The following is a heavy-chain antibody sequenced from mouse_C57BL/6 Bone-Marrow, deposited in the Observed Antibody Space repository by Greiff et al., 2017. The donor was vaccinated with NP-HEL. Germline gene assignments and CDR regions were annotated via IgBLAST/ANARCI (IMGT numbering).Heavy chain of an antibody. D-gene: IGHD2-3*01. CDR2: IYPRDGST. Sequence: QVQLQQSDAELVKPGASVKISCKVSGYTFTDHTIHWMKQRPEQGLEWIGYIYPRDGSTKYNEKFKGKATLTADKSSSTAYMQLNSLTSEDSAVYFCAREGIYDGYYVPYWYFDVWGTGTTVTVSS. CDR3: AREGIYDGYYVPYWYFDV. V-gene: IGHV1-78*01. CDR1: GYTFTDHT. J-gene: IGHJ1*03.